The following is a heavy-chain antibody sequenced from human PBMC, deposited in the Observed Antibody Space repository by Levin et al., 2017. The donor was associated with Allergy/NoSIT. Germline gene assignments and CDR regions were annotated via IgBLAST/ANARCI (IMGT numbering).Heavy chain of an antibody. V-gene: IGHV3-21*06. CDR2: ISTSSSYI. CDR3: ARDASAWSRDY. CDR1: GFTLRSYS. J-gene: IGHJ4*02. D-gene: IGHD6-19*01. Sequence: GGSLRLSCVVSGFTLRSYSMSWVRQAPGKGLEWVSTISTSSSYIVYTDSVKGRFTISRDDAKNSLYLQMNSLRANDTAVYYCARDASAWSRDYWGQGTLVTVSS.